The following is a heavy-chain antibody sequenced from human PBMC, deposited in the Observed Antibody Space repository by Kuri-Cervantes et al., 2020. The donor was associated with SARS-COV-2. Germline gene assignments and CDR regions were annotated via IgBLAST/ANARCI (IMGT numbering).Heavy chain of an antibody. CDR1: GFTFDDYG. D-gene: IGHD6-19*01. CDR2: INWNGGST. Sequence: ETLSLTCAASGFTFDDYGMSWVRQAPGKGLEWVSGINWNGGSTGYADSVKGRFTISRDNAKNSLYLQMNSLRAEDTAVYYCAFPISGWYGGAFDIWGQGTMVTVSS. V-gene: IGHV3-20*04. J-gene: IGHJ3*02. CDR3: AFPISGWYGGAFDI.